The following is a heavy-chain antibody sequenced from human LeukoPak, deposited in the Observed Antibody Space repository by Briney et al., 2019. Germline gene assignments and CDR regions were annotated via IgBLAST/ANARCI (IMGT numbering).Heavy chain of an antibody. CDR3: AKESRSKTTDY. V-gene: IGHV1-46*01. CDR2: INPSGGST. D-gene: IGHD1-14*01. J-gene: IGHJ4*02. Sequence: ASVKVSCKASGYTFTSYYMHWVRQAPGQGLEWMGIINPSGGSTSYAQKFQGRVTMTRDMSTSTVYMELSSLRSEDTAVYYCAKESRSKTTDYWGQGTLVTVSS. CDR1: GYTFTSYY.